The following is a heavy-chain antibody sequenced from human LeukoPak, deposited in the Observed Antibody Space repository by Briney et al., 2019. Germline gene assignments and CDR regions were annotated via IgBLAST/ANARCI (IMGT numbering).Heavy chain of an antibody. CDR1: GFTFSSYA. Sequence: PGRSLRLSCAASGFTFSSYAMHWVRQAPGKGLEWVAVISYDGSNKYYADSVKGRFTISRDNSKNTLYLQMNSLRAEDTAVYYCARNGDYGGYYYYYGMDVWGQGTTVTVSS. CDR2: ISYDGSNK. CDR3: ARNGDYGGYYYYYGMDV. D-gene: IGHD4-23*01. J-gene: IGHJ6*02. V-gene: IGHV3-30-3*01.